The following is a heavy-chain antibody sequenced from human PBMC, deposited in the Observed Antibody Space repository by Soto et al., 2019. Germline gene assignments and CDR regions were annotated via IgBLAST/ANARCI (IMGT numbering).Heavy chain of an antibody. CDR2: ITSDGSQK. V-gene: IGHV3-23*01. CDR1: GFTFRSYA. D-gene: IGHD3-3*01. Sequence: PGGSLRLSCAASGFTFRSYAMTWVRQAPGHGLQYVSSITSDGSQKFYTDSVKGRFTISRDNSKNRLFLQMNNLRAEDTALYYCAKGVVDRGMESWGQGTLVTVS. CDR3: AKGVVDRGMES. J-gene: IGHJ5*02.